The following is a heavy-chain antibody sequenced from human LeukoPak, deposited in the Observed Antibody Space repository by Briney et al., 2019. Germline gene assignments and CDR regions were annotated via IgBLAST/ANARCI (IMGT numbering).Heavy chain of an antibody. D-gene: IGHD3-10*01. CDR1: GGSISSSSYY. CDR3: ASGGRGSGSYYFHNYYYYYMDV. J-gene: IGHJ6*03. CDR2: IYYSGST. V-gene: IGHV4-39*07. Sequence: SETLSLTCTVSGGSISSSSYYWGWIRQPPGKGLEWIGSIYYSGSTYYNPSLKSRVTISVDTSKYQFSLKQSSVTAADTAVYYCASGGRGSGSYYFHNYYYYYMDVWGKGTTVTVSS.